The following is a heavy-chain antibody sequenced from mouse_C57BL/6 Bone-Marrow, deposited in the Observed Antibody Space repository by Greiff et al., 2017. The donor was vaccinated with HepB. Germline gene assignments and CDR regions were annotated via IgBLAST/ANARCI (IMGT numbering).Heavy chain of an antibody. CDR1: GYTFTSYW. CDR3: ARDYYGSGDYFDY. CDR2: IYPSDSET. Sequence: QVQLKQPGAELVRPGSSVKLSCKASGYTFTSYWMDWVKQRPGQGLEWIGNIYPSDSETHYNQKFKDKATLTVDKSSSTAYMQLSSLTSEDSAVCYCARDYYGSGDYFDYWGQGTTLTVSS. D-gene: IGHD1-1*01. V-gene: IGHV1-61*01. J-gene: IGHJ2*01.